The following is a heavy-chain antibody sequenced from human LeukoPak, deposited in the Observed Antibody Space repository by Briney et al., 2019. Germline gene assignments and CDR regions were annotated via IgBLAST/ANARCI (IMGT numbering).Heavy chain of an antibody. Sequence: GGSLRPSCAASGFTFTTYSMNWVRQAPGKGLEWVSSISTSSTYIYYADSLKGRFTISRDNAKNSLYLQMNSLRAEDTAIYYCARNYYDGSGYWYYFDYWGQGTLVTVSS. CDR3: ARNYYDGSGYWYYFDY. V-gene: IGHV3-21*01. CDR1: GFTFTTYS. J-gene: IGHJ4*02. CDR2: ISTSSTYI. D-gene: IGHD3-22*01.